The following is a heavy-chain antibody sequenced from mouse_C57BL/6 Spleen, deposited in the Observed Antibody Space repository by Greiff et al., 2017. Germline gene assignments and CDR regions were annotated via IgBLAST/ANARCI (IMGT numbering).Heavy chain of an antibody. D-gene: IGHD1-1*01. V-gene: IGHV6-3*01. Sequence: EVKLQASGGGLVQPGGSMKLSCVASGFTFSNYWMNWVRQSPEKGLEWVAQLRLKSDNYATHYAESVKGRFTISRDDSKSSVYLQMHNVRAEDTGMYYCTTIRRYYFDCWGQSTTRTVSS. CDR1: GFTFSNYW. J-gene: IGHJ2*01. CDR2: LRLKSDNYAT. CDR3: TTIRRYYFDC.